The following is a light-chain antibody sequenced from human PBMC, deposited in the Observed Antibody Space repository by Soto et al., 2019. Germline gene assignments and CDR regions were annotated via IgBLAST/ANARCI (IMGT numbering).Light chain of an antibody. CDR1: QSVSRN. CDR3: QQYNSWPPLT. Sequence: EIVMTQSPATLSVSPGDRATLSCRASQSVSRNLAWYQQTPGQAPRLLIYGASTRATGIPARFSGSGSGTEFTLTISSLQSEDFAVYYCQQYNSWPPLTFGGGTKVEIK. J-gene: IGKJ4*01. CDR2: GAS. V-gene: IGKV3-15*01.